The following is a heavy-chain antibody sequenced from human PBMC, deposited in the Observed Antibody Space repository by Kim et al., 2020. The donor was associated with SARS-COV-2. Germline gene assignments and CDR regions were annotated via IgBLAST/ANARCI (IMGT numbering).Heavy chain of an antibody. Sequence: DKRYSPALKSRLTITKDTSKNQVVLTMSNMDPVDTATYYCAHNGSDAFDIWGQGTMVTVSS. CDR2: DK. D-gene: IGHD2-2*03. V-gene: IGHV2-5*01. J-gene: IGHJ3*02. CDR3: AHNGSDAFDI.